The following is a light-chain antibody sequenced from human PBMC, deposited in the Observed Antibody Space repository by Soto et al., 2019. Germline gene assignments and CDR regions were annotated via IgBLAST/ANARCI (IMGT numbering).Light chain of an antibody. V-gene: IGKV3-20*01. CDR3: QQYGSSPRT. CDR2: GAS. J-gene: IGKJ2*02. Sequence: EIVLPQSPGTLSLSPGERATLSCRASQSVSSSYLAWYQQKPGQAPRLLIYGASSRATGIPDRFSGSGSGTDFTLTISRLEDDDCAVYYCQQYGSSPRTFGQGPKLEIK. CDR1: QSVSSSY.